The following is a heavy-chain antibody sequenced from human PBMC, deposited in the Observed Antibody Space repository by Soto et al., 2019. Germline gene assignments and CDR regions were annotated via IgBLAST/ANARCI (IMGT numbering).Heavy chain of an antibody. Sequence: SETLSLTCTVSGTSISSYYWSWIRQPPGKGLEWIANIHYSGTTNYNPSLASRVTLSVDTSKNQFSLKMTSVTAADRAMYFCARYKSYVIDYWGRGTLVTVSS. V-gene: IGHV4-59*01. J-gene: IGHJ4*02. CDR2: IHYSGTT. CDR3: ARYKSYVIDY. D-gene: IGHD1-1*01. CDR1: GTSISSYY.